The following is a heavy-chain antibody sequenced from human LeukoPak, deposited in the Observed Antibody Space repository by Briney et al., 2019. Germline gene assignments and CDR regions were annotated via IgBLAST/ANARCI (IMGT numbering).Heavy chain of an antibody. CDR3: ARHKYYYGSGSYSSGPFDY. V-gene: IGHV4-59*08. D-gene: IGHD3-10*01. CDR1: GGSISSYY. J-gene: IGHJ4*02. Sequence: SETLSLTCTVSGGSISSYYWSWIRQPPGKGLKWIGNIYYSGYTTYSPSLRSRVTISVDTSKNQFSLKLSSVTAADTAVYYCARHKYYYGSGSYSSGPFDYWGQGTLVTVSS. CDR2: IYYSGYT.